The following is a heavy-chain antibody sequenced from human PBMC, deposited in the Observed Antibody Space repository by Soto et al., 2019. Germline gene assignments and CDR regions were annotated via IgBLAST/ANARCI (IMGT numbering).Heavy chain of an antibody. CDR3: AREAGTTGNYYYGMDV. CDR2: TNPSSGAT. V-gene: IGHV1-2*02. D-gene: IGHD1-7*01. Sequence: QVQLVQSGAEVKKPGASLKVSCKASGYTFIGHYLHWVRQAPGQGLEWLGWTNPSSGATNFAQKCQGRVTMTRDTSISTAYLELRRLRSDDTAVYYCAREAGTTGNYYYGMDVWGQGTTVPVSS. CDR1: GYTFIGHY. J-gene: IGHJ6*02.